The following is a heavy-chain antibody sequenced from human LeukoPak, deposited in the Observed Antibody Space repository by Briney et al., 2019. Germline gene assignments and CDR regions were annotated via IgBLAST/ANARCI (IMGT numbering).Heavy chain of an antibody. D-gene: IGHD6-19*01. CDR3: ARGSGGGSGWYPNLLLDY. CDR2: INPSGGST. Sequence: ASVKASCKASGYTFTSYYMHWVRQAPGQGLEWMGIINPSGGSTSYAQKFQGRVTMTRDTSTSTVYMELSSLRSEDTAVYYCARGSGGGSGWYPNLLLDYWGQGTLVTVSS. V-gene: IGHV1-46*01. J-gene: IGHJ4*02. CDR1: GYTFTSYY.